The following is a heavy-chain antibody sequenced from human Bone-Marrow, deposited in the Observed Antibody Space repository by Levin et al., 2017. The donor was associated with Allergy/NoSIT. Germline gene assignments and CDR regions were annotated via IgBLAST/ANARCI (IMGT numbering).Heavy chain of an antibody. V-gene: IGHV1-58*02. Sequence: ASVKVSCRASGFSFSDSVIQWVRQARGQRPEWIGWVVVDSGDTDYAQKFEDRVTITRDMSTRTAYMELYSLRSEGTAVYYCVADLAVAVHDVFDIWGQGTMVTVSS. CDR1: GFSFSDSV. D-gene: IGHD6-19*01. CDR3: VADLAVAVHDVFDI. J-gene: IGHJ3*02. CDR2: VVVDSGDT.